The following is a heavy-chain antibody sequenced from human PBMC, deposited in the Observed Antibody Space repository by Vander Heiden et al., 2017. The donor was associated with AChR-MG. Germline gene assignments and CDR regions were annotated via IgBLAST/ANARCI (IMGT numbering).Heavy chain of an antibody. Sequence: QVQLQESGPGLVKPSETLSLTCTVSGGSISSYYWSWIRQPPGKGLEWIGYIYYSGSTNYNPSLKSRVTISVDTSKNQFSLKLSSVTAADTAVYYCARAYLGYSSSSGFDPWGQGTLVTVSS. D-gene: IGHD6-13*01. J-gene: IGHJ5*02. CDR3: ARAYLGYSSSSGFDP. CDR2: IYYSGST. V-gene: IGHV4-59*01. CDR1: GGSISSYY.